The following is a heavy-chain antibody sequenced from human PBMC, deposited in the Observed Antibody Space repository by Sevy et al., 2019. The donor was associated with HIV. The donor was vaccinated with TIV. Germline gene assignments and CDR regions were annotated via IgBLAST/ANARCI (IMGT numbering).Heavy chain of an antibody. D-gene: IGHD3-10*01. CDR3: AREGDLRYFDF. V-gene: IGHV3-11*01. Sequence: GGSLRLSCAASKFTFSDYYMSWIRQAPGKGLEWVSYISNSGSTIYYADSVKGRFTISMDNAQSSMYLQMNRLRAEDTAVYYCAREGDLRYFDFWGRGTLVTVSS. CDR1: KFTFSDYY. CDR2: ISNSGSTI. J-gene: IGHJ2*01.